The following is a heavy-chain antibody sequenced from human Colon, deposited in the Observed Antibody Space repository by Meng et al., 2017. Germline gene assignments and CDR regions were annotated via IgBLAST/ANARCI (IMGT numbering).Heavy chain of an antibody. CDR3: AREVVVAGTRNWLDP. CDR1: GGSITSSDW. CDR2: TYQNGRP. V-gene: IGHV4-4*02. Sequence: QVQPQGSGPGLVKPSGTLSLTCTVSGGSITSSDWWSWVRQTPGKGLEWIGETYQNGRPNYNPSLKSRVTISVDKSKNQFSLNMTSVTAADTAVYYCAREVVVAGTRNWLDPWGQGILVTVSS. D-gene: IGHD6-19*01. J-gene: IGHJ5*02.